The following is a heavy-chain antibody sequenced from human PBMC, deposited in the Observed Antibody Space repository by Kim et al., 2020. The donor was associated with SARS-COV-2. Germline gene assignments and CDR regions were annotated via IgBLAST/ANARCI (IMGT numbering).Heavy chain of an antibody. CDR1: GGSISSKY. CDR3: ARHDYSIMVLDV. V-gene: IGHV4-59*08. CDR2: MYYTGRT. J-gene: IGHJ6*02. Sequence: SETLSLTCTVSGGSISSKYWTWIRQPPGKRLEWIGHMYYTGRTTYNPSLQSRVTMSIDTSANQFFLRLSSVTAADTALYSCARHDYSIMVLDVWGQGTTV. D-gene: IGHD3-16*01.